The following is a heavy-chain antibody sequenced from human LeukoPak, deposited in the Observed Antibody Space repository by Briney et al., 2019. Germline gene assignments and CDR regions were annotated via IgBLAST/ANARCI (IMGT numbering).Heavy chain of an antibody. V-gene: IGHV6-1*01. J-gene: IGHJ6*03. CDR1: GDSVSSNSAA. D-gene: IGHD1-14*01. CDR3: ARGTLRYMYAYYCSMDV. CDR2: TYYRSKWYN. Sequence: SQTLSLTCAISGDSVSSNSAAWNWIRQSPSRGLEWLGRTYYRSKWYNDYAVSVKSRITINPDTSKNQFSLQLNSVTPEDTAVYYCARGTLRYMYAYYCSMDVWGKGTTVTVSS.